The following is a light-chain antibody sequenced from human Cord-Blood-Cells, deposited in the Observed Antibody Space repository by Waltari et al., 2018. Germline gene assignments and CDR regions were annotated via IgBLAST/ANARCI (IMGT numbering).Light chain of an antibody. J-gene: IGLJ3*02. CDR1: SRDVGGYNY. V-gene: IGLV2-14*03. CDR2: DVI. CDR3: SSYTSSSTLV. Sequence: QSALTQPATVSGSPGQSTTISCTGTSRDVGGYNYVSWYQQHPGKAPNLMIYDVINRPSGASHRFSGSRSGNTATQTISGLQAEDEAEYYCSSYTSSSTLVFVGGTKLTVL.